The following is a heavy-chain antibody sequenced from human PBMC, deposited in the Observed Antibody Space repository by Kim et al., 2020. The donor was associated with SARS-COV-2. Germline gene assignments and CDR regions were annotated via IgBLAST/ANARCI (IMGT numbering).Heavy chain of an antibody. CDR3: AKAGSGRPPDSYGMDV. Sequence: GGSLRLSCAASGFTFTTYGMHWVRQAPGKGLEWVALISYDGSNKYYTDSVKGRFTISRDNSRNTLSLQMNSLRPEDTAVYYCAKAGSGRPPDSYGMDVWGQGTTVTVSS. D-gene: IGHD2-2*01. V-gene: IGHV3-30*18. CDR1: GFTFTTYG. J-gene: IGHJ6*02. CDR2: ISYDGSNK.